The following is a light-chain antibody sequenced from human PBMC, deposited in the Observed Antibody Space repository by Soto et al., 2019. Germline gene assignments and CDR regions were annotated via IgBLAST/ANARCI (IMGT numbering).Light chain of an antibody. Sequence: QSALTQPASVSGSPGQSITISCTGTNSDINDSNYVSWYQQHPGTAPKLMIYEVSNRPSGVSDRFSGSKSGNTASLTISGLQAEHEADYYCSSYSRTNTLIFGGGTKVTVL. CDR3: SSYSRTNTLI. CDR1: NSDINDSNY. V-gene: IGLV2-14*01. J-gene: IGLJ2*01. CDR2: EVS.